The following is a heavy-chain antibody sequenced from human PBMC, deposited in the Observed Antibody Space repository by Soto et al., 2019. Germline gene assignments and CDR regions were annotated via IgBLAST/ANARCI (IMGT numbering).Heavy chain of an antibody. CDR1: GYTFTSYY. D-gene: IGHD2-15*01. CDR3: ASEGAGVYCSGGSSYFDY. J-gene: IGHJ4*02. CDR2: INPNSGGT. V-gene: IGHV1-2*02. Sequence: ASVKVSCSTSGYTFTSYYMYCVLQAPGEGLEWMGWINPNSGGTNYAKKFQGGVTMTRDTSISTAYMELSRLRSDDTAVYYCASEGAGVYCSGGSSYFDYWGQGTLVTVSS.